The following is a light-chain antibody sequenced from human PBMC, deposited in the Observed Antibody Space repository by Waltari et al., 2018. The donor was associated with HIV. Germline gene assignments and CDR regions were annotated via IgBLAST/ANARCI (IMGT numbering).Light chain of an antibody. J-gene: IGLJ2*01. CDR3: QVWDESNEQVV. Sequence: SYVLHQPHSVSVAPGRTARITCGGDRLAGRKGHRYQRRPGQAPALVVFDDSDRPSGIPERFSGSISGNTATLIISRVEDGDEADYYCQVWDESNEQVVFGGGTRLTVL. CDR1: RLAGRK. CDR2: DDS. V-gene: IGLV3-21*02.